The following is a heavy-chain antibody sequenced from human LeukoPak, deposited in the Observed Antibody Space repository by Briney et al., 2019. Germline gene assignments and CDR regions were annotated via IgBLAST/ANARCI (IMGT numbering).Heavy chain of an antibody. CDR3: ARPYFYFGSGSYSSVDY. D-gene: IGHD3-10*01. CDR1: GGSIRSHSYY. V-gene: IGHV4-39*01. Sequence: SETLSLTCTVSGGSIRSHSYYCGWIRQPPGKGLEGIGNVFYTGTTSYNPSLKSRVTMSVDTSKNQFSLNLSSRTAADTAVYDCARPYFYFGSGSYSSVDYWGQGTLVTVSS. J-gene: IGHJ4*02. CDR2: VFYTGTT.